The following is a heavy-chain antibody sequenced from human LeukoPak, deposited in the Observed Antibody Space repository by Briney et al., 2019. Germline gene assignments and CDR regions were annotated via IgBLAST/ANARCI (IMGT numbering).Heavy chain of an antibody. J-gene: IGHJ5*02. D-gene: IGHD3-9*01. Sequence: GGSLRLSCAASGFTFSRYAMNWVRQAPGKGLEWVSGILGSSSATYYADSVKGRFTISRDNSKNTLYLQMDGLRAEDTAVYYCAKDQEALTASWGQGTLVTVSP. CDR3: AKDQEALTAS. CDR1: GFTFSRYA. CDR2: ILGSSSAT. V-gene: IGHV3-23*01.